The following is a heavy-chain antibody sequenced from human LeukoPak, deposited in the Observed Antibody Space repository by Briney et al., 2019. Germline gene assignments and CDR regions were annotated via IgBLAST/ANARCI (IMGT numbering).Heavy chain of an antibody. CDR2: ISWNSGSI. CDR1: GFTFDDYA. CDR3: AKDMEYGDSSGYYYYGMDV. D-gene: IGHD3-22*01. V-gene: IGHV3-9*01. J-gene: IGHJ6*02. Sequence: PGRSLRLSCAASGFTFDDYAMHWVRQAPGKGLEWVSGISWNSGSIGYADSVKGRFTISRDNAKNSLYLQMNSLRAEDTALYYCAKDMEYGDSSGYYYYGMDVWGQGITVTVSS.